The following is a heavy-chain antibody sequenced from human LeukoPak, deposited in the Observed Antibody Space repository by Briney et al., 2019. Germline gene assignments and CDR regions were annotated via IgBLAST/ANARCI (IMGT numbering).Heavy chain of an antibody. V-gene: IGHV3-74*01. CDR1: GLTFSSSW. Sequence: GGSLRLSCAASGLTFSSSWMYWVRQAPGKGLVWVSRINSDESITTYADSVKGRFTISRDNAKNTLYLQMNSLRAEDTAVYYCARGLVPGFLDYWGQGTPVTVSS. D-gene: IGHD4-11*01. CDR2: INSDESIT. CDR3: ARGLVPGFLDY. J-gene: IGHJ4*02.